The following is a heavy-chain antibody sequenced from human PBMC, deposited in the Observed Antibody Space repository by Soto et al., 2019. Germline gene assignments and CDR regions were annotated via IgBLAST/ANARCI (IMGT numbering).Heavy chain of an antibody. CDR3: ARAWKAATGAYYFDY. CDR2: IYYSGST. CDR1: GGSISSGGDY. Sequence: TLSLTCAVSGGSISSGGDYWSWIRQHPGKGLEWIGYIYYSGSTYYNPSLKSRVTISVDTSKNQFSLKLNSVTAADTAVYYCARAWKAATGAYYFDYWGQGTVVTVSS. J-gene: IGHJ4*02. D-gene: IGHD6-13*01. V-gene: IGHV4-31*11.